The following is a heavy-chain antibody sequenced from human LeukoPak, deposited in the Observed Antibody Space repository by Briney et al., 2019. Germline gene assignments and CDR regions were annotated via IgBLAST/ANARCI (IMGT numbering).Heavy chain of an antibody. Sequence: PGGSLRLSCAASGFTFSSYAMHWVRQAPGKGLEWVSAIVGSGSSTYYADSVKGRFTISRDNSKNTLYLQLNRLRAEDTAVYYCAKWGDYDILTGYYDPDYWGQGTLVTVSS. CDR1: GFTFSSYA. D-gene: IGHD3-9*01. V-gene: IGHV3-23*01. J-gene: IGHJ4*02. CDR2: IVGSGSST. CDR3: AKWGDYDILTGYYDPDY.